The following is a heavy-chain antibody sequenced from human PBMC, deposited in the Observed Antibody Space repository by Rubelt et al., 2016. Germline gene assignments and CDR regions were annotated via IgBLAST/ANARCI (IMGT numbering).Heavy chain of an antibody. D-gene: IGHD6-13*01. Sequence: QEWGAGLLKPSETLSLTCAVYGGSFSGYYWSWIRQPPGKGLEWIGEINHSGSTNYNPSLKSRVTISVDTSKNQFSLKLSSVTAADTAVYYCARDRLYSSSWFPFDYWGQGTLVTVSS. V-gene: IGHV4-34*01. CDR1: GGSFSGYY. J-gene: IGHJ4*02. CDR3: ARDRLYSSSWFPFDY. CDR2: INHSGST.